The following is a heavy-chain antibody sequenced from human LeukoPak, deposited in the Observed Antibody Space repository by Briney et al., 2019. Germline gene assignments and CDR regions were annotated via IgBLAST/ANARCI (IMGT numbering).Heavy chain of an antibody. CDR2: ISSSGTTI. CDR1: GFTFSSYE. CDR3: ARRVASWHALDI. J-gene: IGHJ3*02. D-gene: IGHD3-10*01. V-gene: IGHV3-48*03. Sequence: GGSLRLSCAASGFTFSSYEMNWVRQAPGKGLEWVSYISSSGTTIYYADSVKGRSTISRDNAKNSLSLQMNSLRAEDAAVYYCARRVASWHALDIWGQGTMVTVSS.